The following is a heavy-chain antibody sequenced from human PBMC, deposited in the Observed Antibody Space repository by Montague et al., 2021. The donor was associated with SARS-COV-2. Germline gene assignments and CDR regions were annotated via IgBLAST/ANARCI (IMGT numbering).Heavy chain of an antibody. Sequence: SLRLSCAASGFTFSSYGMHWVRQAPGKGLEWVAVISYDGSNKYYADSVKGRFTISRDNSKNTLYLQMNSLRAEDTALYYCAKDLNSYAHYYYYAMDVWGQGTTVTVSS. CDR1: GFTFSSYG. CDR3: AKDLNSYAHYYYYAMDV. V-gene: IGHV3-30*18. D-gene: IGHD5-18*01. J-gene: IGHJ6*02. CDR2: ISYDGSNK.